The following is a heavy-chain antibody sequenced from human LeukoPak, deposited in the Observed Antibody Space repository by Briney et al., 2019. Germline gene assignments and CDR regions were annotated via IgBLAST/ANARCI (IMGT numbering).Heavy chain of an antibody. Sequence: PGGSLRLSCAASGFTFSSYAMSWARQAPGKGLEWVSAISGSGGSTYYTDSVKGRFTISRDNSKNTLYLQMNSLRAEDTAVYYCAKEHDYGDLFDYWGQGTLVTVSS. CDR3: AKEHDYGDLFDY. D-gene: IGHD4-17*01. CDR1: GFTFSSYA. CDR2: ISGSGGST. V-gene: IGHV3-23*01. J-gene: IGHJ4*02.